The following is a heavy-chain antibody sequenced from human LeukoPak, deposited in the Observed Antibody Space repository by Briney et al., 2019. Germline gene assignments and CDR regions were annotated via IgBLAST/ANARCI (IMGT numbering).Heavy chain of an antibody. V-gene: IGHV3-74*01. CDR1: GFTFRSYW. CDR2: ISSDGTST. Sequence: GGSLRLSCAPSGFTFRSYWMHWVRQAPGKGLVWVSRISSDGTSTSYADSVKGRFTISRDNAKNTLYLQMNSLRAEDTAVYYCARVHYGDYVDYWGQGTLVTVSS. D-gene: IGHD4-17*01. J-gene: IGHJ4*02. CDR3: ARVHYGDYVDY.